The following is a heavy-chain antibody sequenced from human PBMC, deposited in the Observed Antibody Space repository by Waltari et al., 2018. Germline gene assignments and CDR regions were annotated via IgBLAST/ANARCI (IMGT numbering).Heavy chain of an antibody. D-gene: IGHD5-12*01. V-gene: IGHV4-59*01. CDR1: GGSISSYY. CDR3: ARGGGYSGYDWRGFDY. Sequence: QVQLQESGPGLVKPSATLSLTCTVSGGSISSYYWRWIRQPPGKGLEWIGYIYYSGSTNYNPSLKSRVTISVDTSKNQFSLKLSSVTAADTAVYYCARGGGYSGYDWRGFDYWGQGTLVTVSS. CDR2: IYYSGST. J-gene: IGHJ4*02.